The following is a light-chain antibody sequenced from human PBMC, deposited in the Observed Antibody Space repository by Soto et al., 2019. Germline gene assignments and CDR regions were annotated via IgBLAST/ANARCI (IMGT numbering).Light chain of an antibody. J-gene: IGLJ2*01. CDR2: DNN. Sequence: QSVLTQPPSVSAAPGQKVTISCAGTSSNIGKNYVSWYQQLPGTAPQLLIYDNNKRPSGIPDRFSGSKSGSSATLGITGLXTXXXADYYCGTWDSSLSAVVFGGGTKLTVL. CDR1: SSNIGKNY. CDR3: GTWDSSLSAVV. V-gene: IGLV1-51*01.